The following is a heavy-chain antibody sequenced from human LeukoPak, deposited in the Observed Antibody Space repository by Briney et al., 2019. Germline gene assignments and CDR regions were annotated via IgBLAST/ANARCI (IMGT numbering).Heavy chain of an antibody. Sequence: PSETLSLTCTVSGGSISSYYWSWIRQPPGKGLEWIGYIYYSGSTNYNPSLKSRVTISVDTSKNQFSLKLSSVTAADTAVYYCARVAAAGPIDYWGQGTLVTVYS. D-gene: IGHD6-13*01. J-gene: IGHJ4*02. CDR3: ARVAAAGPIDY. V-gene: IGHV4-59*01. CDR2: IYYSGST. CDR1: GGSISSYY.